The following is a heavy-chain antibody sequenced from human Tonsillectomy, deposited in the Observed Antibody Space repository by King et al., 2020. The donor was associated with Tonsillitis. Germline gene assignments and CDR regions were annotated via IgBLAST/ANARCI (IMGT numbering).Heavy chain of an antibody. V-gene: IGHV3-33*05. Sequence: VQLVESGGGVVQPGRSLRLSCAASGFTFSSYGMHWVRQAPGKGLEWVAVISYDGSNKYYADSVKGRFTISRDNSKNTLYLQMNSLRAEDTAVYYCARARPLLWFGELFPRDAFDIWGQGTMVTVSS. D-gene: IGHD3-10*01. J-gene: IGHJ3*02. CDR3: ARARPLLWFGELFPRDAFDI. CDR1: GFTFSSYG. CDR2: ISYDGSNK.